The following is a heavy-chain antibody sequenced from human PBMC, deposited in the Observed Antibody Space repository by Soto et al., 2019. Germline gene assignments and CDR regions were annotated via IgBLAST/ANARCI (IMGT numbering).Heavy chain of an antibody. CDR1: GYTFTGYY. D-gene: IGHD3-10*01. V-gene: IGHV1-2*02. J-gene: IGHJ4*02. CDR3: ASLPIPRIVWFGESSPIDY. Sequence: QVQLMQSGAEVKKPGASVKVSCKASGYTFTGYYIHWVRQAPGQGLEWMGWINPNSGGTNYAQKFQGRVTMTRDTSISTAYMELRRLRSDDTAVYYCASLPIPRIVWFGESSPIDYWGQGTLVIVSS. CDR2: INPNSGGT.